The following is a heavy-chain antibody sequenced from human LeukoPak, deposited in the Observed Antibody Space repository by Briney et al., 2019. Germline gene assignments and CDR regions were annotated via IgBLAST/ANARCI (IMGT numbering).Heavy chain of an antibody. CDR2: ISWNSGSI. V-gene: IGHV3-9*01. J-gene: IGHJ5*02. Sequence: GGSLRLSCAASGFTFDDYAMHWVRQAPGKSLEWVSGISWNSGSIGYADSVKGRFTISRDNAKNSLYLQMNSLRAEDTALYYCAKLNHWGQGTLVTVSS. CDR3: AKLNH. CDR1: GFTFDDYA.